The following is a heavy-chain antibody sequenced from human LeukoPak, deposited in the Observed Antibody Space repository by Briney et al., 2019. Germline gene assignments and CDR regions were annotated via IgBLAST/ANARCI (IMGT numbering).Heavy chain of an antibody. J-gene: IGHJ4*02. V-gene: IGHV4-38-2*02. CDR1: SYSISSGYY. D-gene: IGHD6-13*01. CDR2: IYHTGST. CDR3: ARALVSSSWPFDY. Sequence: SETLSLTCTVSSYSISSGYYWGWIRQPPGKGLEWIGSIYHTGSTSYNPSLKSRVTISVDTPKNQFSLKLSSVTAADTAIYYCARALVSSSWPFDYWGQGTLVTVSS.